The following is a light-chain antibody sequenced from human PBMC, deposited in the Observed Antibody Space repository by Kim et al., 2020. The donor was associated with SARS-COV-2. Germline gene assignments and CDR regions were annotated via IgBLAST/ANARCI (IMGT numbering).Light chain of an antibody. CDR2: GRN. J-gene: IGLJ2*01. CDR1: NVGIFY. V-gene: IGLV3-19*01. CDR3: NCRDSSANRVI. Sequence: LGQTVRITCQGGNVGIFYAGWYQQKPGQAPILVMYGRNNRRPSGIPDRFSGSTSGNTAYLTITGTQAEDEAVYYCNCRDSSANRVIFGGGTQLTVL.